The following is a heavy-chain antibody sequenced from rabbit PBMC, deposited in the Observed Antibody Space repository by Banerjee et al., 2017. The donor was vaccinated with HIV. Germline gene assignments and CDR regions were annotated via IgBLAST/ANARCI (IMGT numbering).Heavy chain of an antibody. D-gene: IGHD1-1*01. CDR2: IYAGSSGST. CDR1: GFSFSSSYY. CDR3: ARDTISSDGWTFNL. V-gene: IGHV1S40*01. J-gene: IGHJ4*01. Sequence: QSLEESGGDLVKPGASLTLTCTASGFSFSSSYYMCWVRQAPGKGLEWIACIYAGSSGSTYYASWAKGRFTISKTSSTTVTLQMTSLTAADTATYLCARDTISSDGWTFNLWGQGTLVTVS.